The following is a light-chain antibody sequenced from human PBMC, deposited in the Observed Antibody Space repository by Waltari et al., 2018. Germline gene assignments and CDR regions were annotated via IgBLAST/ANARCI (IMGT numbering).Light chain of an antibody. CDR3: SVYMGSGIWV. Sequence: QTVLTQEPSLSVSPGGTVTLTCALRSGSVSSTSYATWYQQTPGQAPRTLVYKGNGRSSGGPYRCSGSILWNKAALTITGAQADDVSDYYCSVYMGSGIWVFGGGTKLTVL. J-gene: IGLJ3*02. CDR1: SGSVSSTSY. CDR2: KGN. V-gene: IGLV8-61*01.